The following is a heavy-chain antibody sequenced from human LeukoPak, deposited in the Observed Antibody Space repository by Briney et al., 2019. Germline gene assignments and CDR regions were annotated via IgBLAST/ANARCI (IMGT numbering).Heavy chain of an antibody. D-gene: IGHD6-19*01. CDR1: GFTFSNYP. J-gene: IGHJ4*02. CDR2: ISKDGTEK. V-gene: IGHV3-30*17. CDR3: ARGGASGWYPY. Sequence: PGGSLRLSCAASGFTFSNYPLRWVRQAPGKGLDWMAVISKDGTEKHYADSVKGRFSISRDNSRNTLFLQLNGLRPEDTAIYYCARGGASGWYPYWGQGTLVTVSS.